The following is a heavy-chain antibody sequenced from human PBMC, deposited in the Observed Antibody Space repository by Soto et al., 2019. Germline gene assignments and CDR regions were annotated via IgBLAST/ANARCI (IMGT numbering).Heavy chain of an antibody. V-gene: IGHV1-69*02. CDR3: ARVPYCSRGSCYPRTFDS. CDR1: GGTFSSYT. CDR2: IIPILGIA. J-gene: IGHJ4*02. D-gene: IGHD2-15*01. Sequence: QVQLVQSGAEVKKPGSSVKVSCKASGGTFSSYTISWVRQAPGQGLEWVGRIIPILGIANYAQKFQGRVTITADKSTSTAYMELSSLRSEDTAVYYCARVPYCSRGSCYPRTFDSWGQGTLVTVSS.